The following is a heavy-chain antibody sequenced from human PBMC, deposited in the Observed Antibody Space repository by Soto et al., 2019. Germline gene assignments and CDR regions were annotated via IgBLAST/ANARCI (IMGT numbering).Heavy chain of an antibody. V-gene: IGHV1-8*01. Sequence: QVQLVQSGAEVQKPGASVKVSCKASGYTFTSYDINWVRQATGQGLEWMGWMNPNSGNTGYAQKFQGRVTMTRNTSISTAYMELSSLRSEDTAVYYCARGGRRKIAALYYYYYYYMDVWGKGTTVTVSS. CDR2: MNPNSGNT. J-gene: IGHJ6*03. CDR3: ARGGRRKIAALYYYYYYYMDV. CDR1: GYTFTSYD. D-gene: IGHD6-6*01.